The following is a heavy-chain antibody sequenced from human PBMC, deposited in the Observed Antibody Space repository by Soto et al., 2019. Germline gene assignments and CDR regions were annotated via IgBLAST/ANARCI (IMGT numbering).Heavy chain of an antibody. CDR3: ARDLSYMNFDY. V-gene: IGHV1-18*01. D-gene: IGHD3-10*01. CDR2: INPYNGNT. Sequence: QVQLVQSGAEVKKPGASVKVSCKASGYTFTSYGISWVRQAPGQGLEWMGWINPYNGNTNYAQKVQGRVTMTTDTATSTAYMELRSMRSDDTAVYYCARDLSYMNFDYWCQGTLVTVSS. CDR1: GYTFTSYG. J-gene: IGHJ4*02.